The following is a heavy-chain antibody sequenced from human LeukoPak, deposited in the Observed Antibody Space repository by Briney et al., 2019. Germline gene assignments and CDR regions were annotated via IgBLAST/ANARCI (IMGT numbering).Heavy chain of an antibody. Sequence: QTGGSLRLSCAASGFTFSSYAMSWVRQAPGKGLEWVSAISGSGGSTYYADSVKGRFTNSRDNSKNTLYLQMNSLRAEDTAVYYCAKGRLGYCSSTSCLSSPWGQGTLVTVSS. CDR1: GFTFSSYA. CDR2: ISGSGGST. CDR3: AKGRLGYCSSTSCLSSP. D-gene: IGHD2-2*01. J-gene: IGHJ5*02. V-gene: IGHV3-23*01.